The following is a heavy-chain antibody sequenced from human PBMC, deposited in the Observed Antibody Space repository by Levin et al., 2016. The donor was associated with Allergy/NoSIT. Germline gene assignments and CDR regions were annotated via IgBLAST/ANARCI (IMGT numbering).Heavy chain of an antibody. D-gene: IGHD2-2*01. Sequence: GGSLRLSCVASGFTINNHSIDWVRQAPGKGLEWVAVISHDGNADYYADSVKGRFTISRDLSKNTLHLQMNTVRPEDTAVYYCARESLNCTSTSCNFDFLDIWGQGTKVTVSS. CDR3: ARESLNCTSTSCNFDFLDI. V-gene: IGHV3-30*01. CDR2: ISHDGNAD. J-gene: IGHJ3*02. CDR1: GFTINNHS.